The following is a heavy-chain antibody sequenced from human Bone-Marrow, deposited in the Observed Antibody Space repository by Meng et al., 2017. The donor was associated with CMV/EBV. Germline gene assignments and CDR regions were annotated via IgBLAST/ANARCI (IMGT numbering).Heavy chain of an antibody. CDR3: ARHFITIFGVVEAFDI. CDR2: ISSSGSTI. CDR1: GFTFSSYE. J-gene: IGHJ3*02. D-gene: IGHD3-3*01. V-gene: IGHV3-48*03. Sequence: GGSLRLSCAASGFTFSSYEMNWVRQAPGKGLEWVSYISSSGSTIYYAGSVKGRFTISRDNAKNSLYLQMNSLRAEDTAVYYCARHFITIFGVVEAFDIWGQGTMVTVSS.